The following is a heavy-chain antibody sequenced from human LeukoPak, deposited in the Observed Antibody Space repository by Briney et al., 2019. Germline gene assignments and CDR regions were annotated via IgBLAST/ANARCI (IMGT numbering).Heavy chain of an antibody. CDR1: GFTFDDYG. J-gene: IGHJ6*02. CDR2: INWNGGST. Sequence: PGGSLRLSCAASGFTFDDYGMSWVRQAPGKGLEWVSGINWNGGSTGYADSVKGRFTISRDNAKNSLYLQMNSLRAEDTAVYYCARVGYDILTGYYYGMDVWGQGTTVTVSS. CDR3: ARVGYDILTGYYYGMDV. V-gene: IGHV3-20*04. D-gene: IGHD3-9*01.